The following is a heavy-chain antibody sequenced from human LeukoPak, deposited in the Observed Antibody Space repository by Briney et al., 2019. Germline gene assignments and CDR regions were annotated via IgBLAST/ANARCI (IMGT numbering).Heavy chain of an antibody. CDR1: GYTFTGYY. J-gene: IGHJ4*02. Sequence: ASVKVSCKASGYTFTGYYMHWVRQAPGQGLEWMGWINPNSGGTNYAQKFQGRVTMTRDTSISTAYMELSRLRSDDTAVYYCAREDSGSHWTFDYWGQGTLVTVSS. D-gene: IGHD1-26*01. V-gene: IGHV1-2*02. CDR3: AREDSGSHWTFDY. CDR2: INPNSGGT.